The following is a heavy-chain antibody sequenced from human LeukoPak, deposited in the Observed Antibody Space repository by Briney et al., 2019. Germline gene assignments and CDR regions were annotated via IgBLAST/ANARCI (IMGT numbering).Heavy chain of an antibody. J-gene: IGHJ6*02. V-gene: IGHV4-34*01. Sequence: SETLSLTCAVYGGSFSGYYWSWIRQPPGKGLEWIGEINHSGSTNYNPSLKSRVTISVDTSKNQFSLKLSSVTPADTAVYYCARGFSRGLYYYYGMDVWGQGTTVTVSS. D-gene: IGHD3-10*01. CDR3: ARGFSRGLYYYYGMDV. CDR2: INHSGST. CDR1: GGSFSGYY.